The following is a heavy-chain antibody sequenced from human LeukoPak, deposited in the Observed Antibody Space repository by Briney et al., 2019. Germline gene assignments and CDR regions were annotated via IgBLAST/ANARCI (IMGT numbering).Heavy chain of an antibody. D-gene: IGHD3-22*01. CDR1: GGSIISSSYY. Sequence: SETLSLTCTVSGGSIISSSYYWGWIRQPAGKGLEWIGRIYTSGSTNYNPSLKSRVTMSVDTSKNQFSLKLSSVTAADTAVYYCARLYDSVGYYYPFDYWGQGTLVTVSS. CDR3: ARLYDSVGYYYPFDY. V-gene: IGHV4-61*02. CDR2: IYTSGST. J-gene: IGHJ4*02.